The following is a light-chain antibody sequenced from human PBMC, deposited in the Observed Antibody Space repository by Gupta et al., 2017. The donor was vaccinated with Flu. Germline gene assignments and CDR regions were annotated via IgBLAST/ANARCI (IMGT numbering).Light chain of an antibody. J-gene: IGKJ1*01. CDR1: QSVDSNN. V-gene: IGKV3-20*01. Sequence: EIVLTQSPGTLSLSPGERSTLSCRASQSVDSNNVAWYQHKPGQAPMLLIHAASTRATDLPDRFNGSGSGTDFTLIISRLEPEEFVIYYCQQDGSAPQTFGQGTKVEIK. CDR3: QQDGSAPQT. CDR2: AAS.